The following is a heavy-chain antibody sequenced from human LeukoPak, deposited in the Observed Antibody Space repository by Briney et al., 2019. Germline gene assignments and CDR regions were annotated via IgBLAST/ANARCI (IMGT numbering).Heavy chain of an antibody. CDR1: GGSISSSSM. J-gene: IGHJ5*02. CDR3: ARGDEVPPNWCDP. CDR2: IYHSGST. V-gene: IGHV4-4*02. D-gene: IGHD4/OR15-4a*01. Sequence: SGTLTLTCAVSGGSISSSSMWSWGRQPPGKGLEWIGEIYHSGSTNYNPSLKSRVTISVDKSKNQFSLKLSSVTAADTAVYYCARGDEVPPNWCDPWGQGTLVTVSS.